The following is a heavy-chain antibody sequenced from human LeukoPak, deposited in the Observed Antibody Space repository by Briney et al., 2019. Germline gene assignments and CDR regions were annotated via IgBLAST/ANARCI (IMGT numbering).Heavy chain of an antibody. CDR2: IIPIFGTA. D-gene: IGHD2-2*01. V-gene: IGHV1-69*13. J-gene: IGHJ6*03. CDR1: GYTFTGYY. Sequence: GASVKVSCKASGYTFTGYYMHWVRQAPGQGLEWMGGIIPIFGTANYAQKFQGRVTITADESTSTAYMELSSLRSEDTAVYYCARYLLPQGGPANYYYYMDVWGKGTTVTISS. CDR3: ARYLLPQGGPANYYYYMDV.